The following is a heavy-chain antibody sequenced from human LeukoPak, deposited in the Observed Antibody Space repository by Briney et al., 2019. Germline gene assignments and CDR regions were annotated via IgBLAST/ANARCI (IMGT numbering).Heavy chain of an antibody. V-gene: IGHV4-59*08. D-gene: IGHD6-25*01. Sequence: SETLSLTCTVSVDSITTYYLSWVRQPPGKGLEWIGYIHYSGSTNYNPSLTSRVTISQDTSKKQFSLKLASVTAPDTAVYYCARHGSGVWFESWGQGTLVTVSS. CDR1: VDSITTYY. CDR3: ARHGSGVWFES. CDR2: IHYSGST. J-gene: IGHJ5*01.